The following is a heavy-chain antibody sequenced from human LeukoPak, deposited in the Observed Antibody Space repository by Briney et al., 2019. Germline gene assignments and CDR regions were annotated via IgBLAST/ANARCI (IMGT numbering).Heavy chain of an antibody. Sequence: GGSLRLSCAVSGFTFRSYGMHWVRQAPGKGLEWVAVIWYDGSNKYYADSVKGRFTISRDNSKNTLYLQMNSLRAEDTAVYYCARDLGYSSGWYYAFDIWGQGAVVTVSS. J-gene: IGHJ3*02. D-gene: IGHD6-19*01. CDR1: GFTFRSYG. V-gene: IGHV3-33*01. CDR3: ARDLGYSSGWYYAFDI. CDR2: IWYDGSNK.